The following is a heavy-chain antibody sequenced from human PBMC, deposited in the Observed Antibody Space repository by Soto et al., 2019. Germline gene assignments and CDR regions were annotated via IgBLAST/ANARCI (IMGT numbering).Heavy chain of an antibody. V-gene: IGHV1-18*01. Sequence: ASVKVSCKTSGYTFSSYGIIWVRQAPGQGLEWMGWISAYNGNTNYAQKFQGRVTMTTDTSTTTIYMELRSLRSDDTAIYYCARDCSGGSCHEAFDYWGQGTLVTVSS. CDR2: ISAYNGNT. J-gene: IGHJ4*02. D-gene: IGHD2-15*01. CDR3: ARDCSGGSCHEAFDY. CDR1: GYTFSSYG.